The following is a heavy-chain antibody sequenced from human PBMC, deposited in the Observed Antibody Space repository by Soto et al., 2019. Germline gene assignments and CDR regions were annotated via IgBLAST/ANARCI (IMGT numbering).Heavy chain of an antibody. Sequence: ASVKVSCKASVYTFTSYYMHWVRQAPGQGLEWMGIINPSGGSTSYAQKFQGRVTMTRDTSTSTVYMELSSLRSEDTAVYYCARETLYDFWSGYSHYFDYWGQGTLVTISS. CDR1: VYTFTSYY. V-gene: IGHV1-46*03. D-gene: IGHD3-3*01. CDR3: ARETLYDFWSGYSHYFDY. CDR2: INPSGGST. J-gene: IGHJ4*02.